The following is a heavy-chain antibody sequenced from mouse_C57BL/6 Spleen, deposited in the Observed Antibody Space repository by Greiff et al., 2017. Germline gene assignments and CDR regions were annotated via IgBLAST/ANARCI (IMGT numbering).Heavy chain of an antibody. Sequence: VKLQESGPELVKPGASVKISCKASGYAFSSSWMNWVKQRPGKGLEWIGRIYPGDGDTNYNGKFKGKATLTADKSSSTAYMQLSSLTSEDSAVYFCALSITTVVGGYYFDYWGQGTTLTVSS. CDR3: ALSITTVVGGYYFDY. D-gene: IGHD1-1*01. V-gene: IGHV1-82*01. J-gene: IGHJ2*01. CDR1: GYAFSSSW. CDR2: IYPGDGDT.